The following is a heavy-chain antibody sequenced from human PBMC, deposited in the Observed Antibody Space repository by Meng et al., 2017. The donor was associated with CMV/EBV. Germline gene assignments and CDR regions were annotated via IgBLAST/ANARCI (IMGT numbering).Heavy chain of an antibody. D-gene: IGHD2-21*01. J-gene: IGHJ4*02. CDR2: IIPILGIA. CDR3: AADYCGGDCYAGTKFDY. V-gene: IGHV1-69*10. Sequence: SVKVSCKASGGTFSSYAIGWVRQAPGQGLEWMGGIIPILGIANYAQKFQGRVTITADKSTSTAYMELSSLRSEDTAVYYCAADYCGGDCYAGTKFDYWGQGTLVTVSS. CDR1: GGTFSSYA.